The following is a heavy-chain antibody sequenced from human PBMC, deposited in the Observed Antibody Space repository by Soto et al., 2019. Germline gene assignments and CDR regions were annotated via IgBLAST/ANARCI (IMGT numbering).Heavy chain of an antibody. V-gene: IGHV1-3*01. Sequence: ASVKVSCKASGYTFTSYSMHWVRQAPGQRLEWMGWIHGNNGDTRYSQNFQGRVTITSDTSANTIYMELGSLRSEDTAVYYCARPMNHNDYLDYWGQGTLVTVSS. CDR2: IHGNNGDT. D-gene: IGHD2-8*01. CDR3: ARPMNHNDYLDY. J-gene: IGHJ4*02. CDR1: GYTFTSYS.